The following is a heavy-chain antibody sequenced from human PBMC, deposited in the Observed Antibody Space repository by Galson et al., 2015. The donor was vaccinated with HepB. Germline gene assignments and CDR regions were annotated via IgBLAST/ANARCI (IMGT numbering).Heavy chain of an antibody. V-gene: IGHV3-23*01. D-gene: IGHD7-27*01. J-gene: IGHJ6*02. CDR2: ISGSGGST. Sequence: SLRLSCAASGFTFSSYAMSWVRQAPGKGLEWVSAISGSGGSTYYADSVKGRFTISRDNSKNTLSLQMNSLRTEDTAVYYCAKDLGPARGYYYYGMDVWGQGTTFTVSS. CDR1: GFTFSSYA. CDR3: AKDLGPARGYYYYGMDV.